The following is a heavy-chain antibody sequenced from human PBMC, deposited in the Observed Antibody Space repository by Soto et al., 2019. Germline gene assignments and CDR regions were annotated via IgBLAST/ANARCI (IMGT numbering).Heavy chain of an antibody. CDR1: GYSFTSYW. CDR2: IDPSDSYT. V-gene: IGHV5-10-1*01. Sequence: PGESLKISCKGSGYSFTSYWISWVRQMPGKGLEWMGRIDPSDSYTNYSPSFQGHVTISADKSISTAYLQWSSLKASDTAMYYCARILEVRGVRYYYYGMDVWGQGTTVTVSS. CDR3: ARILEVRGVRYYYYGMDV. D-gene: IGHD3-10*01. J-gene: IGHJ6*02.